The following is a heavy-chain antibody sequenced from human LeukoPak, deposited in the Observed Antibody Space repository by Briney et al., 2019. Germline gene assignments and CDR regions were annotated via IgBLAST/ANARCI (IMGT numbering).Heavy chain of an antibody. V-gene: IGHV3-64*01. CDR2: ISSDGGST. CDR1: GFTFSSYA. D-gene: IGHD6-19*01. J-gene: IGHJ4*02. Sequence: GGSLRLSCAASGFTFSSYAMHWVRQAPGKGLVYVSAISSDGGSTYYANSVKGRFTISRDNSKNTLYLQMGSLRAEDMAVYYCARAISVAGTIMLDSWGQGTLVTVSS. CDR3: ARAISVAGTIMLDS.